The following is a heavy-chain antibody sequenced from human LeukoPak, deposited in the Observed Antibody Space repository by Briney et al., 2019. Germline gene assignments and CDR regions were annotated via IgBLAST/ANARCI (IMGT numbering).Heavy chain of an antibody. CDR3: ARDLAGGYDGDI. V-gene: IGHV3-21*01. D-gene: IGHD5-12*01. J-gene: IGHJ3*02. CDR1: GFTFSSYS. Sequence: GGSLRLSCAASGFTFSSYSMNWVRQAPGKGLEWVSSISSSSSYIYYADSVKGRFTISRDNAKNSLCLQMNSLRAEDTAVYYCARDLAGGYDGDIWGQGTMVTVSS. CDR2: ISSSSSYI.